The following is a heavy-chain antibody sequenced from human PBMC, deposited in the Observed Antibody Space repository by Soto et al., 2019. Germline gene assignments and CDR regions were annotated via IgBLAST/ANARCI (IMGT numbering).Heavy chain of an antibody. Sequence: SETLSLTRTVSGGSITDYSWVWIRQPAGKGLEWIGRIFSSGSTNYNPSLKGRITMSLDTSKNQFSLKLNSATATDTAVYFCARDQGVVVTADNWFDPWGQGILVTVSS. V-gene: IGHV4-4*07. CDR2: IFSSGST. CDR1: GGSITDYS. D-gene: IGHD2-21*02. CDR3: ARDQGVVVTADNWFDP. J-gene: IGHJ5*02.